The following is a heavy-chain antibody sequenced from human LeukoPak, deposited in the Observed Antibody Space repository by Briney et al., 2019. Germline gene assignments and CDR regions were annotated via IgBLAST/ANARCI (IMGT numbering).Heavy chain of an antibody. J-gene: IGHJ4*02. Sequence: PGGSLRLSCAASGFTFSGYSMNWVRQAPGKGLEWVSSISSSSSYIYYADSVKGRFTVSRDNAKNSVYLQMNSLRAEDTAVYYCARDKWLTTTHYFDYWGQGTLVTVSS. CDR2: ISSSSSYI. V-gene: IGHV3-21*01. CDR1: GFTFSGYS. D-gene: IGHD4-11*01. CDR3: ARDKWLTTTHYFDY.